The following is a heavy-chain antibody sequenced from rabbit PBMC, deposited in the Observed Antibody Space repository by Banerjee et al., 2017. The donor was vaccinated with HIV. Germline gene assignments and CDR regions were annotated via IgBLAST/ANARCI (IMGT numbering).Heavy chain of an antibody. CDR3: ARGGYGFDGGATDYFNL. CDR2: IYAGSTGTT. CDR1: GFSFSSGYW. D-gene: IGHD6-1*01. J-gene: IGHJ4*01. V-gene: IGHV1S45*01. Sequence: QEQLVESGGGLVQPEGSLTLTCKASGFSFSSGYWIYWVRQAPGKGLEWIACIYAGSTGTTYYASWAKGRFTISKTSSTTVTLQMTSLTAADTATYFCARGGYGFDGGATDYFNLWGPGTLVTVS.